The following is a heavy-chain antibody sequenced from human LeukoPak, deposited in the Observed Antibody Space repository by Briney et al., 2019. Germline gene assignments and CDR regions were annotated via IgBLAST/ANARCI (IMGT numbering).Heavy chain of an antibody. CDR3: THGSMYQLDY. D-gene: IGHD2-2*01. V-gene: IGHV3-23*01. CDR2: IIGGAGGT. J-gene: IGHJ4*02. Sequence: GGTLKLSCAASGFSFSSHGMSWVRQAPGKGLEWVSGIIGGAGGTYYADSVKGRFTISRDNSKNTLYLQMNSLRAEDTAVYYCTHGSMYQLDYWGQGTLVTVSS. CDR1: GFSFSSHG.